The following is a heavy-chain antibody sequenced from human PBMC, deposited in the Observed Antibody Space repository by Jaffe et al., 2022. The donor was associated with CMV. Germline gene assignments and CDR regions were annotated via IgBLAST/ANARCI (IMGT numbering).Heavy chain of an antibody. J-gene: IGHJ6*02. CDR2: ISWNSGSI. V-gene: IGHV3-9*01. CDR1: GFTFDDYA. Sequence: EVQLVESGGGLVQPGRSLRLSCAASGFTFDDYAMHWVRQAPGKGLEWVSGISWNSGSIGYADSVKGRFTISRDNAKNSLYLQMNSLRAEDTALYYCAKGMARNYYYYGMDVWGQGTTVTVSS. CDR3: AKGMARNYYYYGMDV.